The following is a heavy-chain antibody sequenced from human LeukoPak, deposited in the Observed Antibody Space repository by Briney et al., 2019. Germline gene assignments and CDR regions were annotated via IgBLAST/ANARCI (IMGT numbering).Heavy chain of an antibody. D-gene: IGHD3-9*01. CDR2: IYSGGST. V-gene: IGHV3-66*02. Sequence: GGSLRLSCAASGFTVSSNYMSWVRQAPGKGLEWVSVIYSGGSTYYADSVRGRFTISRDNSKNTLYLQMNSLRAEDTAVYYCASSLRYFDWLPTTYYFDYWGQGTLVTVSS. J-gene: IGHJ4*02. CDR1: GFTVSSNY. CDR3: ASSLRYFDWLPTTYYFDY.